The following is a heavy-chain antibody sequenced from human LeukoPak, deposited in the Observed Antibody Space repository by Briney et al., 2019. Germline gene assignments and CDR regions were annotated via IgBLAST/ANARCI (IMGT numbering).Heavy chain of an antibody. J-gene: IGHJ6*03. D-gene: IGHD1-14*01. CDR2: INPNSGGT. Sequence: ASVKVSCKASGYTFTGYYMHWVRQAPGQGLEWMGWINPNSGGTNYAQKFQGRVTMTRDTSISTAYMELSRLRSDDTAVYYCARVRPDKGYYYYYMDVWGKGTTVTISS. V-gene: IGHV1-2*02. CDR1: GYTFTGYY. CDR3: ARVRPDKGYYYYYMDV.